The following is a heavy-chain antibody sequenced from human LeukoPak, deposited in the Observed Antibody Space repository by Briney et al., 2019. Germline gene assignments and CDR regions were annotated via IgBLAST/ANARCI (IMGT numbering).Heavy chain of an antibody. V-gene: IGHV3-11*05. Sequence: GGSLRLSCAASGFIFTDYYMSWFRQTPGKGQEWLSYISPSSAYTNFADSVKGRFTISRDNAKNSLYLQMNSLRVEDTAVYYCTTGPSWTDFDYWGQGTLVTVSS. CDR2: ISPSSAYT. D-gene: IGHD3/OR15-3a*01. J-gene: IGHJ4*02. CDR3: TTGPSWTDFDY. CDR1: GFIFTDYY.